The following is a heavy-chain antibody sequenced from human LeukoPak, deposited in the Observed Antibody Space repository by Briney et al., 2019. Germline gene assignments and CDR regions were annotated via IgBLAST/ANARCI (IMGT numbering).Heavy chain of an antibody. CDR3: AKGHRLRGSSLSH. V-gene: IGHV3-30*02. J-gene: IGHJ4*02. Sequence: GGSLRLSCAASGFTFSIYGMHWVRQAPGKGLEWVAFIRYEGSNKYYADSVKGRFTISRDRSKNTLYLQMNSLRAEDTAVYYCAKGHRLRGSSLSHWGQGTLVTVSS. D-gene: IGHD6-13*01. CDR2: IRYEGSNK. CDR1: GFTFSIYG.